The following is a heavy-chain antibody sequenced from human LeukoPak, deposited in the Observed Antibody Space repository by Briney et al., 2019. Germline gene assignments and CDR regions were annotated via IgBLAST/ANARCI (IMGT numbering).Heavy chain of an antibody. CDR1: GFAFSTYS. V-gene: IGHV3-48*01. CDR3: ARGIQWLPHDAFDI. CDR2: ISSGSTII. D-gene: IGHD6-19*01. J-gene: IGHJ3*02. Sequence: GGSLRLSCTASGFAFSTYSMNWVRQPPGKGPEWISYISSGSTIIYYADSVKGRFTVSRDNAKNSLYLQMNSLRPEDTAVYYCARGIQWLPHDAFDIWGQGTMVTVSS.